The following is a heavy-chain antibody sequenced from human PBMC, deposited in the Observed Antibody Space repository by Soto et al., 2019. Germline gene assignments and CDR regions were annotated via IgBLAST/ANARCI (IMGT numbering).Heavy chain of an antibody. Sequence: ASVKVSCKASGYTFTSYGISWVRQAPGQGLEWMGIINPSGGSTSYAQNFQGRVTMTRDTSTSTVYMELSSLRSEDTAVYYCARATYSGSFGSDYWGQGTLVTVSS. CDR2: INPSGGST. CDR3: ARATYSGSFGSDY. J-gene: IGHJ4*02. V-gene: IGHV1-46*01. D-gene: IGHD1-26*01. CDR1: GYTFTSYG.